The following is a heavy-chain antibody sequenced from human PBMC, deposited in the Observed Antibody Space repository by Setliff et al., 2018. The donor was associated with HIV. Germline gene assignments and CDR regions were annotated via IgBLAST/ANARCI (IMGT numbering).Heavy chain of an antibody. CDR3: ASGVVRKWYDSSGSSMLDY. V-gene: IGHV3-7*01. D-gene: IGHD3-22*01. CDR1: GLTFSRFW. J-gene: IGHJ4*02. CDR2: IKQDGREK. Sequence: HPGGSLRLSCAASGLTFSRFWMSWVRQAPGKGLEWVANIKQDGREKYYVDSVKGRFTISRDNAENSLYLQMNSLRVEDTAVYYCASGVVRKWYDSSGSSMLDYWGQGTLVTVSS.